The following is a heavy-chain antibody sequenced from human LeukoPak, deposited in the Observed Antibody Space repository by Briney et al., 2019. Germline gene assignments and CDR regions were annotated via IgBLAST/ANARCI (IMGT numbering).Heavy chain of an antibody. J-gene: IGHJ4*02. CDR3: AKEGGGLPNYYDSSGYVGY. D-gene: IGHD3-22*01. V-gene: IGHV3-23*01. CDR2: ISGSGGST. Sequence: GGSLGLSCAASGFSFTNYAMSWVRQAPGKGLEWVSAISGSGGSTYYADSVKGRFTISRDNSKNTLYLQMNSLRAEDTAVYYCAKEGGGLPNYYDSSGYVGYWGQGTLVTVSS. CDR1: GFSFTNYA.